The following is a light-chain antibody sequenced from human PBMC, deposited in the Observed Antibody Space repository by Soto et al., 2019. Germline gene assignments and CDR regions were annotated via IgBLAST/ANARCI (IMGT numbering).Light chain of an antibody. V-gene: IGLV2-14*01. CDR3: SSYTVSTDVV. Sequence: QSALTQPASLSGSPGQSVTISCSGTTSDFVNYNYVSWYQHHPGKAPQLILYEVSNRPSGVSSRFSGSKSGNTASLTISGLLADEEAYYFCSSYTVSTDVVFGGGTKVTVL. J-gene: IGLJ2*01. CDR1: TSDFVNYNY. CDR2: EVS.